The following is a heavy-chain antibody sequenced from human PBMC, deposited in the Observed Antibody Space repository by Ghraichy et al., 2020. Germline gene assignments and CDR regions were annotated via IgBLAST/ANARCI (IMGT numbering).Heavy chain of an antibody. J-gene: IGHJ4*02. D-gene: IGHD1-26*01. CDR3: ARGYSGNSRIDY. Sequence: GGSLRLSCAASGFTFNNYWMHWVRQAPGKGLVWVSHINTDGSTTNYADSVKGRFTISRDSARDTLYLQMNSLRAEDTAVYYCARGYSGNSRIDYWGQGTLVTVSS. CDR1: GFTFNNYW. CDR2: INTDGSTT. V-gene: IGHV3-74*01.